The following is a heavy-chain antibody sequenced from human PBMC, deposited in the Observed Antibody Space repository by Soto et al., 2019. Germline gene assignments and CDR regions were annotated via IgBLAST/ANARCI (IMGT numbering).Heavy chain of an antibody. CDR2: ISAYNGNT. J-gene: IGHJ4*02. Sequence: QVQLVQSGAEVKKPGASVKVSCKASGYTFTSYGISWVRQAPGQGLEWMGWISAYNGNTNYAQKLQGRVTMTTDTSTRTAYMELRSLRSDDTAVYYCAIETIDYGGNPRLDYWGQGTLVTVSS. CDR1: GYTFTSYG. V-gene: IGHV1-18*01. D-gene: IGHD4-17*01. CDR3: AIETIDYGGNPRLDY.